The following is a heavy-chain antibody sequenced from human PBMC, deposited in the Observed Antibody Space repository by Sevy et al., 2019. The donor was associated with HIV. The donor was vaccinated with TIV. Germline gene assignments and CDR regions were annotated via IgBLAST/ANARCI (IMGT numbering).Heavy chain of an antibody. Sequence: GGSLRLSCEVSGFTFSNYWMTWVRQAPGKGLEWVANIKEDGSDKYYGDSVKGRFSISRDNAKNSLYLQMDSLRAEDRAVYYCVRGGLASATDFDYWGQGTLVTVSS. CDR1: GFTFSNYW. J-gene: IGHJ4*02. CDR2: IKEDGSDK. V-gene: IGHV3-7*01. D-gene: IGHD2-15*01. CDR3: VRGGLASATDFDY.